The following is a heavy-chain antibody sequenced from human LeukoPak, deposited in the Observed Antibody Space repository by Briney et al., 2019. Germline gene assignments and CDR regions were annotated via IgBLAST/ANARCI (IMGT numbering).Heavy chain of an antibody. V-gene: IGHV3-23*01. D-gene: IGHD4-17*01. CDR3: ARDPNGDYIGAFEF. CDR2: ITSAGAP. Sequence: GGSLRLSCAASGFTFSNYAVMWVRQAPGQGLEWVSAITSAGAPRYADSVKGRFTISRDNSKNTLYLQMNSLGAEDTAQYFCARDPNGDYIGAFEFWGQGTGVTVSS. CDR1: GFTFSNYA. J-gene: IGHJ3*01.